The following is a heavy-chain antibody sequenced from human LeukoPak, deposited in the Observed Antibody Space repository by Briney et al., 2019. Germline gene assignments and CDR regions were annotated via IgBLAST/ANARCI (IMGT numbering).Heavy chain of an antibody. D-gene: IGHD3-22*01. J-gene: IGHJ4*02. Sequence: SETLSLTCTVSGGSISSYYWSWIRQPPGKGLEWIGYIYYSGSTNYNPSLKSRVTISVDTSKNQFSLKLSSVTAADTAVYYCARVQRLVDSSGYLIPPHFDYWGQGTLVTVSS. CDR2: IYYSGST. CDR3: ARVQRLVDSSGYLIPPHFDY. V-gene: IGHV4-59*01. CDR1: GGSISSYY.